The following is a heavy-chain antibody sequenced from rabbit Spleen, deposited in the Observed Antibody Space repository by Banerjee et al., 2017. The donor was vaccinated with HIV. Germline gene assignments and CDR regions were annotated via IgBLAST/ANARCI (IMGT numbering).Heavy chain of an antibody. CDR2: IDTGSSGFS. Sequence: QSLEESGGDLVKPGASLTLTCTASGFSFSSNYYMCWVRQAPGKGLEWIACIDTGSSGFSYFASWAKGRFTISKTSSITVTLQMTSLTAADTATYFCARDSGSSFSSYGMDLWGPGTLVTVS. J-gene: IGHJ6*01. V-gene: IGHV1S40*01. CDR1: GFSFSSNYY. CDR3: ARDSGSSFSSYGMDL. D-gene: IGHD8-1*01.